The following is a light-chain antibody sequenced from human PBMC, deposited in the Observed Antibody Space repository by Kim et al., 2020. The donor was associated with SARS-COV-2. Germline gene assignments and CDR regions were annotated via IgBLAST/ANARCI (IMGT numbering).Light chain of an antibody. Sequence: ALGQTVTSTCQGDSLRTYYATWDQQRPGQAPRVVIYGKNKRPSGIPDRFSGSSSGNTASLTVTGAQAVDEADYYCHSRDNSGDHVLFGGGTQLTVL. CDR2: GKN. CDR3: HSRDNSGDHVL. J-gene: IGLJ2*01. CDR1: SLRTYY. V-gene: IGLV3-19*01.